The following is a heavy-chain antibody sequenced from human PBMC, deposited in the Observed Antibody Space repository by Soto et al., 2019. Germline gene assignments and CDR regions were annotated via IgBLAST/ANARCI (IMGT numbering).Heavy chain of an antibody. V-gene: IGHV3-33*01. CDR1: GFMFSNHG. Sequence: QVQLVESGGGMVQPGRSLRLSCAASGFMFSNHGMHWVRQAPGKGLEGVAVIWSDGNNSYYADSVKGRFTISRDNSKNTLSLQMNSLRAEDTAVYYCVRGDNWNDEASDYWGQGTLVTVSS. D-gene: IGHD1-1*01. J-gene: IGHJ4*02. CDR3: VRGDNWNDEASDY. CDR2: IWSDGNNS.